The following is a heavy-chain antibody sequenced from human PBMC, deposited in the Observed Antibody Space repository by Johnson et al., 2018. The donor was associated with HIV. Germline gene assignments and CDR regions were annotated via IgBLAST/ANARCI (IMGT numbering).Heavy chain of an antibody. CDR1: GFTFSTYA. J-gene: IGHJ3*02. V-gene: IGHV3-30*04. CDR3: ARVRGLIAFDI. CDR2: ISNDGSNK. Sequence: QVQLVESGGGVVQPGRSLRVSCAASGFTFSTYAMHWVRQAPGKGLEWVVVISNDGSNKYYAQSVKGRFTISRDNSKNTLYLQMNSLRAEDTAVYYCARVRGLIAFDIWGQGTMVTVSS. D-gene: IGHD3-22*01.